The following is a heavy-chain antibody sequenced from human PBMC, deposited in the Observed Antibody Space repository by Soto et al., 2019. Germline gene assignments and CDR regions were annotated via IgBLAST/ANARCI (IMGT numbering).Heavy chain of an antibody. D-gene: IGHD3-22*01. V-gene: IGHV3-23*01. CDR3: AIQPRPPYYYDSSGYQADY. CDR1: GFTFSSYA. CDR2: ISGSGGST. J-gene: IGHJ4*02. Sequence: PGGSLRLSCAASGFTFSSYAMSWVRQAPGKGLEWVSAISGSGGSTYYADSVKGRFTISRDNSKNTLYLQMNSLRAEDTAVYYCAIQPRPPYYYDSSGYQADYWGQGTLVTV.